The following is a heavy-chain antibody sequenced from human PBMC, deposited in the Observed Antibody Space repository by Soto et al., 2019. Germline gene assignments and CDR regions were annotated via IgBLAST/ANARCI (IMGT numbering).Heavy chain of an antibody. J-gene: IGHJ5*02. V-gene: IGHV2-5*02. CDR1: GFSLSTSGVG. D-gene: IGHD6-19*01. Sequence: QITLKESGPTLVKPTQTFTLTCTFSGFSLSTSGVGVVWIRQPPGKALEWLGIIYWDDDKRYSPSQKSSLTIPKDTSKNQGVLTMTNMDPVDTGTYYCAHNLVAGTSWFDPWGQGTLVTVSS. CDR2: IYWDDDK. CDR3: AHNLVAGTSWFDP.